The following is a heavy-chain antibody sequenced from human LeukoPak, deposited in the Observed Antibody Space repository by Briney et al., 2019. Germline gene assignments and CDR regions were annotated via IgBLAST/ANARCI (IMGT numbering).Heavy chain of an antibody. D-gene: IGHD5-18*01. CDR1: GGSISSYY. V-gene: IGHV4-59*12. Sequence: SETLSLTCTVSGGSISSYYWSWIPHPPGKGLEWIWYIYYSGSTNYNPSLKSRVTISVDTSKNQFSLKLSSVTAADTAVYYCARRRYSYGYLGAFDIWGQGTMATVSS. J-gene: IGHJ3*02. CDR3: ARRRYSYGYLGAFDI. CDR2: IYYSGST.